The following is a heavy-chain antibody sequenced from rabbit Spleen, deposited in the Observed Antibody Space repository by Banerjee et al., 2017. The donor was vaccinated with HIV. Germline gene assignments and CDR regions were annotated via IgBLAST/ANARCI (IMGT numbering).Heavy chain of an antibody. J-gene: IGHJ2*01. CDR1: GFSFSSNW. CDR2: IDTSNGDT. Sequence: LEESGGGLVNPGETLTLTCTVSGFSFSSNWICWVRQAPGKGLEWIACIDTSNGDTDYANWPKGRFTISKTSSTTVTLQMTSLTAADTATYFCARNYVNAFDPWGPGTLVTVS. D-gene: IGHD1-1*01. V-gene: IGHV1S45*01. CDR3: ARNYVNAFDP.